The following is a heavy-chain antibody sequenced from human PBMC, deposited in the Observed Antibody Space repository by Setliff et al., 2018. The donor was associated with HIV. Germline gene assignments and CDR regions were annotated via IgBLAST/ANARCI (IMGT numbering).Heavy chain of an antibody. CDR1: GGSFSGNY. CDR3: ARVRGESWYFDY. CDR2: INHSGST. V-gene: IGHV4-34*01. Sequence: TLSLTCAVYGGSFSGNYWSWIRQPPGKGLEWIGEINHSGSTNYNPSLNSRVTMSVDTSKNQFSLKLSSVTAADTAVYYCARVRGESWYFDYWGQGTLVTVSS. J-gene: IGHJ4*02. D-gene: IGHD3-10*01.